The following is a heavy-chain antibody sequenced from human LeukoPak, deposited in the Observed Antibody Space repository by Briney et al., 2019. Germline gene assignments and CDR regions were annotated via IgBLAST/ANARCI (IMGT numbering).Heavy chain of an antibody. V-gene: IGHV1-69*06. CDR1: GGTFSNYA. J-gene: IGHJ4*02. Sequence: SVKVSCKASGGTFSNYAINWVRQAPGQGLEWMGEITPIFGTANYLQKFQGRVTITADKSTSTAYMELSRLRSEDLAIYYCARASSDDTAMATPFAYWGQGTLVTVSS. CDR2: ITPIFGTA. CDR3: ARASSDDTAMATPFAY. D-gene: IGHD5-18*01.